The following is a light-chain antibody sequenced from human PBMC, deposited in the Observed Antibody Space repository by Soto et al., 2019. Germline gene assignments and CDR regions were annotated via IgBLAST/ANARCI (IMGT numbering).Light chain of an antibody. J-gene: IGKJ5*01. V-gene: IGKV1-39*01. CDR1: QMISSY. CDR3: QQSYSTPIT. Sequence: DIQMTQSPSSLSASVGDRVTITCRASQMISSYLNWYQQKPGRAPKLLIHAASSLQSGVTSRFSGSGSGTDFTLTTSTLQPEDSAIYFCQQSYSTPITFGPGTRLE. CDR2: AAS.